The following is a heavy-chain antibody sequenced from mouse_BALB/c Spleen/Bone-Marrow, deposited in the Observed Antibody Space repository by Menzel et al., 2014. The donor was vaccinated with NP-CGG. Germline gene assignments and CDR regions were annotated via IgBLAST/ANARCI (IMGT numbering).Heavy chain of an antibody. V-gene: IGHV4-1*02. D-gene: IGHD2-3*01. CDR1: GFDFSRYW. CDR3: ARLGYYGGFAY. J-gene: IGHJ3*01. CDR2: INPDSSTI. Sequence: EVQRVESGGGLVQPGGSLKLSCAASGFDFSRYWMSWVRQAPGKGLEWIGEINPDSSTINYTPSLKDKFIISRHNAKNTLFLQMSKVRSEDTALYYCARLGYYGGFAYWGQGTLVTVSA.